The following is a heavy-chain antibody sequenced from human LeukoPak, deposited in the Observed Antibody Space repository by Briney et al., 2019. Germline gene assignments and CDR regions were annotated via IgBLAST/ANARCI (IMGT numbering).Heavy chain of an antibody. CDR2: ISSSSSYI. CDR1: GFTFSSYS. V-gene: IGHV3-21*04. CDR3: ARVGADYVSFDY. D-gene: IGHD4-17*01. Sequence: GGSLRLSCAASGFTFSSYSMNWVRQAPGKELEWVSSISSSSSYIYYADSVKGRFTISRDNAKNSLYLQMNSLRAEDTAVYYCARVGADYVSFDYWGQGTLVTVSS. J-gene: IGHJ4*02.